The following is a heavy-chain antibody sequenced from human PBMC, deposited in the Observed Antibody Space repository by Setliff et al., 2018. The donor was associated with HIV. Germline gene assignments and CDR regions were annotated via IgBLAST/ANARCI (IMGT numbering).Heavy chain of an antibody. CDR3: TKDLKVERHDAFDI. CDR2: ISAYNGNT. CDR1: GYTFRIYG. Sequence: AASVKVSCKASGYTFRIYGISWVRQAPGRGLEWMRWISAYNGNTNYAQKFQGRVTMTTDTSTTTAYMELRRLKSDDTTVYYCTKDLKVERHDAFDIWGQGTMVTVSS. J-gene: IGHJ3*02. V-gene: IGHV1-18*01. D-gene: IGHD1-1*01.